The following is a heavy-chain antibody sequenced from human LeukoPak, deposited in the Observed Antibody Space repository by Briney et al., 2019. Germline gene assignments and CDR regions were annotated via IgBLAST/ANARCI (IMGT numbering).Heavy chain of an antibody. J-gene: IGHJ4*02. CDR3: ARVSAANWNHFDS. Sequence: PGGSLRLSCAASGFTFSNYAMNWVRQAPGKGLEYVSAISSNGGSTYYANSVRGRFTVSRDNSKNTLYLQMGSLSTEDTAVYYCARVSAANWNHFDSGGQGTLVTVSS. CDR1: GFTFSNYA. V-gene: IGHV3-64*01. CDR2: ISSNGGST. D-gene: IGHD1-20*01.